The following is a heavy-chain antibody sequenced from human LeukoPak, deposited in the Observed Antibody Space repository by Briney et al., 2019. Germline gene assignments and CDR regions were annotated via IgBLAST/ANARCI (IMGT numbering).Heavy chain of an antibody. V-gene: IGHV4-59*01. CDR1: GGSISSYY. CDR2: IYYSGST. Sequence: PSETLSLTCTVSGGSISSYYWSWIRQPPGKGLEWIGYIYYSGSTNYNPSLKSRVTISVDTSKNQFSLKLSSVTAADTAVYYCARYNSITMVRGVMVGEYYFDYWGQGTLVTVSS. J-gene: IGHJ4*02. CDR3: ARYNSITMVRGVMVGEYYFDY. D-gene: IGHD3-10*01.